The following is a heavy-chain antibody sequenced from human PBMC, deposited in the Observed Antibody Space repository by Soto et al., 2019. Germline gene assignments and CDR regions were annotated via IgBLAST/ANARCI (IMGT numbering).Heavy chain of an antibody. CDR3: ARDYGSGGMDV. V-gene: IGHV1-18*04. J-gene: IGHJ6*02. CDR1: GYTFTSYG. D-gene: IGHD3-3*01. Sequence: QVKLVQSGAEVKKPGASVTVSCKSSGYTFTSYGISWVRQAPGQGLEWMGWINTYKVDAEYVQKLQGRVTMTTDTSTSTAYMELRMLRSDDTAVYYCARDYGSGGMDVWGQGTTVTVSS. CDR2: INTYKVDA.